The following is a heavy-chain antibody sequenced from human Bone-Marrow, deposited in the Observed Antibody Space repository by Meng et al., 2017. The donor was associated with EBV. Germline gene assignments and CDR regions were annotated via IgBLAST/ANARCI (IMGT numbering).Heavy chain of an antibody. J-gene: IGHJ4*02. CDR1: GGSISSGGYY. D-gene: IGHD6-13*01. CDR2: MYYSGST. CDR3: ARGHKIGSWDVLQFDY. V-gene: IGHV4-30-4*01. Sequence: QVQLQESSPGLVKPXXXPSLTCFLLGGSISSGGYYWSWIRQPPGKGLEWIGYMYYSGSTYHNPSLKSRVSISVNTSKNQFSLKLSSVTAADTAVYYCARGHKIGSWDVLQFDYWGQGTLVTVSS.